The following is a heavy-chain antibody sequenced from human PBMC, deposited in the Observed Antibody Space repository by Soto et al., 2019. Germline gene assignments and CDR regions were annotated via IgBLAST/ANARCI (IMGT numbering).Heavy chain of an antibody. CDR2: IYYSGNT. Sequence: SETLSLTCTVSGGSISSYYWSWIRQPPGKGLEWIGYIYYSGNTYYNPSLKSRLIISIDTSKNQFSLKVGSVTAADTAVYYCASSSLYGMDVWGQGTTVTVSS. CDR1: GGSISSYY. V-gene: IGHV4-59*08. CDR3: ASSSLYGMDV. J-gene: IGHJ6*02.